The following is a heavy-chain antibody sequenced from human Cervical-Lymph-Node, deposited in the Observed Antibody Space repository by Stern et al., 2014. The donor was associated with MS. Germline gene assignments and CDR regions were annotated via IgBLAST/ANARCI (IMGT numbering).Heavy chain of an antibody. J-gene: IGHJ4*02. CDR1: GYTFAGYH. CDR2: ILPKTGDT. V-gene: IGHV1-2*02. CDR3: ARDRDFSSWGDFDY. D-gene: IGHD6-13*01. Sequence: QVQLVQSGAEVKTPGASVKVSCKASGYTFAGYHVQWVRQAPGQGLEEMGWILPKTGDTNYAQKFQGRVSMTGDTSISTAYMELSGLTFDDTATYYCARDRDFSSWGDFDYWGQGTLVTVSP.